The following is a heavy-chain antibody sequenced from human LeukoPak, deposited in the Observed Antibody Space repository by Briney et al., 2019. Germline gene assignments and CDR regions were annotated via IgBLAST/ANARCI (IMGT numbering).Heavy chain of an antibody. CDR2: IYIGGTT. J-gene: IGHJ4*02. V-gene: IGHV3-53*01. CDR3: ASPSVDTAMASWDY. Sequence: QSGGSLRLSCAASGFTVSSNYMSWVRQAPGKGLEWVSVIYIGGTTYYADSVRGRFTISRDNSKNTLYLQMNSLRAEDTAVYYCASPSVDTAMASWDYWGQGTLVTVSS. CDR1: GFTVSSNY. D-gene: IGHD5-18*01.